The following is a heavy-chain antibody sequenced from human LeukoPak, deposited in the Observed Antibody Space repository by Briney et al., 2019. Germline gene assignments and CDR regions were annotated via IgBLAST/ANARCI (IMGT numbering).Heavy chain of an antibody. CDR3: ARSDYYDSSGPLSDV. V-gene: IGHV1-46*01. CDR1: GYSFTSYH. J-gene: IGHJ6*04. CDR2: INPSGGST. Sequence: GASVKVSCKASGYSFTSYHMHWVRQAPGQGLEWMGIINPSGGSTSYAQKFQGRVTMTRDMSTSKVHMELSSLRSEDTAVYYCARSDYYDSSGPLSDVWGTGTTVTVSS. D-gene: IGHD3-22*01.